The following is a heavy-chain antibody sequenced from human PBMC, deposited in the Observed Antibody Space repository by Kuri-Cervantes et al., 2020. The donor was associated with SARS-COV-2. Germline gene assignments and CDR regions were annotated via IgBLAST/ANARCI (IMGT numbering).Heavy chain of an antibody. J-gene: IGHJ4*02. CDR2: IYYSGST. CDR1: GGSISSSYYY. D-gene: IGHD1-7*01. CDR3: ARDLGGYGNYLAHGFDY. V-gene: IGHV4-39*07. Sequence: GSLRLSCTVSGGSISSSYYYWGWIRQPPGKGLEWIGSIYYSGSTYYNPSLKSRVTISVDTSKNQFSLKLSSVTAADTAVYYCARDLGGYGNYLAHGFDYWGQGTLVTVSS.